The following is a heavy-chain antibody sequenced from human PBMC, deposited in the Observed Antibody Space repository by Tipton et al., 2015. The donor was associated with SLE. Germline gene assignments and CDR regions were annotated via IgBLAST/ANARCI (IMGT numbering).Heavy chain of an antibody. Sequence: LRLSCAVSGYSISSGYYWGWIRQPPGKGLEWIGSIYYSGSTNYNPSLKSRVTISVDTSKNQFSLKLSSVTAADTAVYYCARGPQSIGYDSSLHFDYWGQGTLVTVSS. CDR3: ARGPQSIGYDSSLHFDY. CDR2: IYYSGST. J-gene: IGHJ4*02. CDR1: GYSISSGYY. D-gene: IGHD3-22*01. V-gene: IGHV4-38-2*01.